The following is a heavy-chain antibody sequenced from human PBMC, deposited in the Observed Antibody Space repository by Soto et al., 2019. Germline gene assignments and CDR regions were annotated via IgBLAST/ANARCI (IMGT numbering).Heavy chain of an antibody. V-gene: IGHV4-4*07. CDR3: ERGTYGSGWYVVYY. CDR1: GASISAYA. J-gene: IGHJ4*02. D-gene: IGHD6-19*01. Sequence: ETLSLSCTVSGASISAYAWSWIRQPAGKGLEWIGRLYSSGNTNYNPSFKSRLTMSADTSKNQCSMKPSSVTAADTAVYYCERGTYGSGWYVVYYWGKGTPATVS. CDR2: LYSSGNT.